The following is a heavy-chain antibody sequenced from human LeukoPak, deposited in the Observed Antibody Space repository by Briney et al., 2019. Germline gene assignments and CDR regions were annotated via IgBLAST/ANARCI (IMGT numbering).Heavy chain of an antibody. J-gene: IGHJ5*02. CDR2: IYSEGNT. CDR3: VRSSSWTGLLDQ. V-gene: IGHV3-53*01. CDR1: GFTVSSNY. Sequence: PGGSLRLSCAASGFTVSSNYMSWVRQAPGKGLEWVSIIYSEGNTYHAESVKGRFTISRDSSKNTVYLQMNSLRGEDAAMYCCVRSSSWTGLLDQWGQGTLVTVSS. D-gene: IGHD3/OR15-3a*01.